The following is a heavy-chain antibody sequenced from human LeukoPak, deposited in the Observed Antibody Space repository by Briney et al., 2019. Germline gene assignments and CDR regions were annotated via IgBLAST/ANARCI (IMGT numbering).Heavy chain of an antibody. Sequence: GESLQISCKGSGYRFTSYWISWVRQMPGKGLEWMGRIDPRDSYTNYSPSFQGHVTISADKSISTAYLQWSSLKASDTAMYYCARHYGDYVHPWFDPWGQGTLVTVSS. V-gene: IGHV5-10-1*01. CDR2: IDPRDSYT. CDR3: ARHYGDYVHPWFDP. D-gene: IGHD4-17*01. J-gene: IGHJ5*02. CDR1: GYRFTSYW.